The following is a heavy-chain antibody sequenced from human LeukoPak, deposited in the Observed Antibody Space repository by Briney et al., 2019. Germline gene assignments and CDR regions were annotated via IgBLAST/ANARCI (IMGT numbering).Heavy chain of an antibody. Sequence: SGPTLVKPTQTLTLTCTLSGFSLSTSGVGVGWIRQPPGKALEWLAVLYWNDDKVYSPSLQSRLTIAKDTSKKQVVLTMINMDPADTATYYCAHRRPNYGDYYFDYWGQGTLVTVSS. CDR3: AHRRPNYGDYYFDY. CDR2: LYWNDDK. J-gene: IGHJ4*02. D-gene: IGHD4-17*01. V-gene: IGHV2-5*01. CDR1: GFSLSTSGVG.